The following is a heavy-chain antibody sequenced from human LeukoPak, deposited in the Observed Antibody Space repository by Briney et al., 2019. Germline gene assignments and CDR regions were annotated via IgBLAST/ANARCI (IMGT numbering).Heavy chain of an antibody. CDR3: VVQAGLTYYDISFDS. CDR2: INSDGSDT. CDR1: GFTFSRYW. V-gene: IGHV3-74*01. J-gene: IGHJ5*01. Sequence: PGRSLTLSCAASGFTFSRYWMHWVRQAPGKGPVWVSRINSDGSDTSYADSVKGRFTISRDNAKNSLYLQMNSLTAEDTAVYYCVVQAGLTYYDISFDSWGQGTLVTVSS. D-gene: IGHD3-9*01.